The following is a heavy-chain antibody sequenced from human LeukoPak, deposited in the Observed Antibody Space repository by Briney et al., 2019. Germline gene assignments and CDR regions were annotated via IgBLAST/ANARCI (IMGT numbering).Heavy chain of an antibody. CDR2: ISKSDSTI. J-gene: IGHJ6*03. V-gene: IGHV3-48*03. D-gene: IGHD5-18*01. CDR3: ARDVHSYGYNPIGYYYYYMDV. CDR1: GFTFSSYE. Sequence: GGSLRLSCVASGFTFSSYEMNWVRQAPGKGLEWVSYISKSDSTIYYADSVKGRFTISRDNAKNSLYLQMNSLRAEDTAVFYCARDVHSYGYNPIGYYYYYMDVWGKGTTVTVSS.